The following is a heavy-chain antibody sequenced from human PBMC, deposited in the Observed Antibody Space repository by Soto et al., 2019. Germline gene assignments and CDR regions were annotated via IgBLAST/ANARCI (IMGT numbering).Heavy chain of an antibody. CDR2: IYPGNSYT. D-gene: IGHD6-19*01. Sequence: PGGALKLACNGSGYRFTSYWIGWVRQMPGKGLEWVGVIYPGNSYTRYSPSCQGPATISADKSLSNAYLQWSSLKASGTAMYYCARYGGLPSGWYVPPAYYYSGMDVWGQGTTVTV. J-gene: IGHJ6*02. CDR1: GYRFTSYW. CDR3: ARYGGLPSGWYVPPAYYYSGMDV. V-gene: IGHV5-51*01.